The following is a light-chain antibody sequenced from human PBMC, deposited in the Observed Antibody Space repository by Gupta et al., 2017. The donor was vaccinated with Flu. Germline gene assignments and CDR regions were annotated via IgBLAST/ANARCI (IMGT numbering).Light chain of an antibody. J-gene: IGKJ1*01. V-gene: IGKV3-15*01. CDR2: GAS. CDR1: QNVNNN. Sequence: EIVMTQSPATLSLSPGERATLSCRASQNVNNNLAWYQKKSGQSPRILIYGASTRATGVPGRFSGSRSVTEFTLTIGSLQSEDSAVYYWLQDSTLHTFGQGTKVEIK. CDR3: LQDSTLHT.